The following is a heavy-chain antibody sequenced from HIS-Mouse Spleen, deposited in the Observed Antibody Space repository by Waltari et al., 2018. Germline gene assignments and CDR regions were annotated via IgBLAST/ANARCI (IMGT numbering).Heavy chain of an antibody. CDR2: IYYSVST. J-gene: IGHJ2*01. CDR3: AREIPYSSSWYDWYFDL. Sequence: QVQLQQWGAGLLKPSETLSLTCAVYGGSFSSSSYYGAWNRQPPGKGLEWIGSIYYSVSTYYNPSLKSRVTISVDTSKNQFSLKLSSVTAADTAVYYCAREIPYSSSWYDWYFDLWGRGTLVTVSS. CDR1: GGSFSSSSYY. D-gene: IGHD6-13*01. V-gene: IGHV4-39*07.